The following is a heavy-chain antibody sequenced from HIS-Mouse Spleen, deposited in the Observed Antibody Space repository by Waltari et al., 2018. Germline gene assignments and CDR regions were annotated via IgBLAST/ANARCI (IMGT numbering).Heavy chain of an antibody. J-gene: IGHJ2*01. D-gene: IGHD6-13*01. CDR3: AREIPYSSSWYDWYFDL. CDR1: GVSIRSSCYY. V-gene: IGHV4-39*07. CDR2: IYYSGST. Sequence: LQLQESGPGLVTPSETVSLPCTVSGVSIRSSCYYWGWIRQPPGKGLEWSGGIYYSGSTYYNPSLKSRVTISVDTSKYQFSLKLSSVTAADTAVYYCAREIPYSSSWYDWYFDLWGRGTLVTVSS.